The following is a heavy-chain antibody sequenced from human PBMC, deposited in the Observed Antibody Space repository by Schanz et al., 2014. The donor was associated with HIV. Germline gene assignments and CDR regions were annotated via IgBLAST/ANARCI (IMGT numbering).Heavy chain of an antibody. V-gene: IGHV3-43*01. Sequence: QLVESGGGVVQPGGSLRLSCAASRFTFSSHAMHWVRQGPGKGLQWVSLISWDGNSRSYADSVRGRFTISRDNIKNSLYLQMDRLTIEDTAFYYCAMDDYDGNSDWGQGALVTVSS. J-gene: IGHJ4*02. CDR3: AMDDYDGNSD. D-gene: IGHD4-17*01. CDR1: RFTFSSHA. CDR2: ISWDGNSR.